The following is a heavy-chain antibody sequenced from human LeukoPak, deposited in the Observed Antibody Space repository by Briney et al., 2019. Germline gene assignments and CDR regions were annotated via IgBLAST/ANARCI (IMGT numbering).Heavy chain of an antibody. Sequence: SETLSLTCVVYGGSFSAYYWSWIRQPPGKGLEWIGEINHSGSTNYNPSLKSRVTISVDTSKNQFSLKLSSVTAADTVVYYCARDLGGYRHGLEGDYWGQGTLVTVSS. CDR3: ARDLGGYRHGLEGDY. J-gene: IGHJ4*02. V-gene: IGHV4-34*01. D-gene: IGHD5-18*01. CDR1: GGSFSAYY. CDR2: INHSGST.